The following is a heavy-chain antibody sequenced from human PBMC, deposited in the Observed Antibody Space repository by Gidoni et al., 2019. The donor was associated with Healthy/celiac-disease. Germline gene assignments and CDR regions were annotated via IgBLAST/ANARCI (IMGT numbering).Heavy chain of an antibody. J-gene: IGHJ4*02. Sequence: QLQLQETGPGLVKPSETLSLTCTVSGGSISSSSYYWGWIRQPPGKGLEWIGSIYYSGSTYYNPSLKSRVTISVDTSKNQFSLKLSSVTAADTAVYYCARLYSSSWYLDYWGQGTLVTVSS. CDR3: ARLYSSSWYLDY. D-gene: IGHD6-13*01. CDR2: IYYSGST. CDR1: GGSISSSSYY. V-gene: IGHV4-39*01.